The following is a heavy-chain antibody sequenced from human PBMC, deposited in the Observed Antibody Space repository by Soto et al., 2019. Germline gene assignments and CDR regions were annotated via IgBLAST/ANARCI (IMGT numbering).Heavy chain of an antibody. CDR2: IYWHDEK. D-gene: IGHD3-16*01. Sequence: QITLKESGPTLVKPTQTLTLTCTFSGFSLSTSGVGVGWIRQAPGKALEWLAIIYWHDEKRYIPSLNNRLTITRDTSKNEVVLTMTNVDLVDTATYYCARRRSLGGNDGFDIWGQGTRVPVSS. J-gene: IGHJ3*02. CDR3: ARRRSLGGNDGFDI. V-gene: IGHV2-5*01. CDR1: GFSLSTSGVG.